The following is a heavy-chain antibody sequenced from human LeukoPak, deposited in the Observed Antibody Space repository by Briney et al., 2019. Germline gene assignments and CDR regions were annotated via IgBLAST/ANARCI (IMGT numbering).Heavy chain of an antibody. CDR1: GASINSHY. J-gene: IGHJ4*02. V-gene: IGHV4-4*07. Sequence: SETLSLTCTVSGASINSHYWSWIRQPAGKGLEWIGRIYISGSTNYNSSLQSRVTMSVDTSKNQFSLKLSSVTAADTAVYYCARALNPLPGTYYFDYWGRGSLVTVSS. CDR3: ARALNPLPGTYYFDY. D-gene: IGHD2-15*01. CDR2: IYISGST.